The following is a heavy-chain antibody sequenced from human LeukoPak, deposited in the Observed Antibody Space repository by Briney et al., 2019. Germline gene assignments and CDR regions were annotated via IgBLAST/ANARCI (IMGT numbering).Heavy chain of an antibody. V-gene: IGHV4-59*08. J-gene: IGHJ4*02. CDR1: GGSISNYY. D-gene: IGHD3-10*01. CDR2: IYYTGTT. CDR3: ARRDNSGTYPLDY. Sequence: SETLSLTCTVSGGSISNYYWSWIRQPPGKGLEWIASIYYTGTTNYNPSLTSRVTISVDTSKNQFSLKLNSVTAADTAVYYCARRDNSGTYPLDYWGQGTLVTVSS.